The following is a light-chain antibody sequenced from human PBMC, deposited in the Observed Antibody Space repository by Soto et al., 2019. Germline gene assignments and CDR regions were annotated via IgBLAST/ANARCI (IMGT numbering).Light chain of an antibody. J-gene: IGKJ3*01. Sequence: EIVLTQSPGTLSLSPGERATLSCRASQTITLNYLAWYQQKPGQAPRLLIYGVSTRATGIPDKFSGSGSGTDFTLTISRLEPEDFAGYYCQQYGSSPFTFGPGSKVDIK. CDR1: QTITLNY. CDR3: QQYGSSPFT. V-gene: IGKV3-20*01. CDR2: GVS.